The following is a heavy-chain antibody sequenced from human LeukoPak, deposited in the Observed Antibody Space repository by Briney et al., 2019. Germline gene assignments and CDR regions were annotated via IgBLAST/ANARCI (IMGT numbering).Heavy chain of an antibody. CDR1: GFTFSSYA. CDR2: ISGSGDNT. V-gene: IGHV3-23*01. Sequence: PGGSLRLSCAASGFTFSSYAMSWVRQAPGKGLEWVSGISGSGDNTYYADSVKGRFTISRDNSKNTLYLQMNSLRAEDTAVYYCAREYNWNAGYYYYYYGMDVWGQGTTVTVSS. D-gene: IGHD1-20*01. J-gene: IGHJ6*02. CDR3: AREYNWNAGYYYYYYGMDV.